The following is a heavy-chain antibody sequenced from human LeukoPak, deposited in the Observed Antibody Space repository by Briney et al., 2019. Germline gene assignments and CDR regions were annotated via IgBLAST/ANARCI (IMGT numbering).Heavy chain of an antibody. Sequence: GASVKVSCKASGYTFTSYDVNWVRQATGQGLEWMGWMNPNSGNTGYAQKFQGRVTMTRNTSISTAYMELSSLRSEGTAVYYCARAVRSGAYYYYYGMDVWGQGTTVTVSS. J-gene: IGHJ6*02. CDR1: GYTFTSYD. D-gene: IGHD2-15*01. CDR3: ARAVRSGAYYYYYGMDV. V-gene: IGHV1-8*01. CDR2: MNPNSGNT.